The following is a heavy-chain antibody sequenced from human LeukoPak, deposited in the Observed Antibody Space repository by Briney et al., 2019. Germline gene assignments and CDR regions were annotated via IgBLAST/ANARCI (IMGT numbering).Heavy chain of an antibody. CDR1: GGSISGYH. J-gene: IGHJ4*02. CDR2: IYYSGST. Sequence: PSETLSLTCTVSGGSISGYHWNWIRHPPGKGLEGIGGIYYSGSTNYNPSLKSRVTISLDTSKNQFSLNLNSVTAADTAVYYCARLRCSGGSCYDDYWGQGTLVTVSS. D-gene: IGHD2-15*01. V-gene: IGHV4-59*08. CDR3: ARLRCSGGSCYDDY.